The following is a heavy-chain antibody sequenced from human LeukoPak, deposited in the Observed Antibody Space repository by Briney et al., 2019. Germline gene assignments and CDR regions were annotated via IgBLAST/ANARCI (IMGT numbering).Heavy chain of an antibody. D-gene: IGHD1-1*01. CDR3: ASSYNWNEGNAFDI. CDR1: GGTFSSYA. V-gene: IGHV1-69*13. CDR2: IIPIFGTA. J-gene: IGHJ3*02. Sequence: SVKVSCKASGGTFSSYAISWVRQAPGQGLEWMGGIIPIFGTANYAQKFQGRVTIAADESTSTAYMELSSLRSEDTAVYYCASSYNWNEGNAFDIWGQGTMVTVSS.